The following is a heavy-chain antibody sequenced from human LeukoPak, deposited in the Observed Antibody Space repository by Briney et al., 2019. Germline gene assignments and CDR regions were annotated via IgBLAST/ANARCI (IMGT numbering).Heavy chain of an antibody. CDR3: ARDGARYSSSSRWFDP. J-gene: IGHJ5*02. V-gene: IGHV1-18*01. CDR1: GYTFTNYG. CDR2: ISAYNGNT. Sequence: GASVKVSCKASGYTFTNYGLSWVRQAPGQGLEWMGWISAYNGNTNYAQKLQGRVTMTTDTSTSTAYMELRSLRSDDTAVYYCARDGARYSSSSRWFDPWGQGTLVTVSS. D-gene: IGHD6-6*01.